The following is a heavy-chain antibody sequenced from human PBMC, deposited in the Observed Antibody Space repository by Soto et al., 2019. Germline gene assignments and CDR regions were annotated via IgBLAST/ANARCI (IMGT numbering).Heavy chain of an antibody. J-gene: IGHJ4*02. V-gene: IGHV3-21*01. Sequence: VGSLSLSCEASGFTFSPYCMNWVRQVPGKGLEWVASISSGSYDTWYADSVKGRFIISSDNGQNSLFLQMNTLRPEDKAMYYCARVAYWGQGTEVTVS. CDR2: ISSGSYDT. CDR1: GFTFSPYC. CDR3: ARVAY.